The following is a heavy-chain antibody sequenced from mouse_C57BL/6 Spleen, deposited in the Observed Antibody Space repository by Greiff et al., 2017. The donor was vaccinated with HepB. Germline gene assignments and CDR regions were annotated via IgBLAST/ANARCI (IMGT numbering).Heavy chain of an antibody. J-gene: IGHJ3*01. CDR2: INPNNGGT. CDR1: GYTFTDYN. CDR3: ARGGYDYDVGFAY. Sequence: EVQRVESGPELVKPGASVKIPCKASGYTFTDYNMDWVKQSHGKRLEWIGDINPNNGGTIYNQKFKGKATLTVDKSSSTAYMELRSLTSEDTAVYYCARGGYDYDVGFAYWGQGTLVTVSA. D-gene: IGHD2-4*01. V-gene: IGHV1-18*01.